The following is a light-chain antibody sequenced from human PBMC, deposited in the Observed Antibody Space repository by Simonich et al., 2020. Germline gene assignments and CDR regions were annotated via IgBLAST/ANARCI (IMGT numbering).Light chain of an antibody. CDR2: DVR. J-gene: IGLJ2*01. V-gene: IGLV2-14*01. CDR3: SSHTSSSTLV. Sequence: QSALTQPASVSGSPGQSITISCTGTSSDVGGYNYVSWYQQHPGKAPKLMIYDVRKRPSGVSDRFSGSKSGNTASLTISGLQAEDEADYYCSSHTSSSTLVFGRGTKLTVL. CDR1: SSDVGGYNY.